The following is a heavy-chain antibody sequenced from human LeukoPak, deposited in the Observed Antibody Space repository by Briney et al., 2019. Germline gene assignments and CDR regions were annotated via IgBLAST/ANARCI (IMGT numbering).Heavy chain of an antibody. CDR3: ARDGTMVRGVLVY. D-gene: IGHD3-10*01. J-gene: IGHJ4*02. Sequence: SGTLSLTCAVSGGSISSSNWWSWVRQPPGKGLEWIGEIYHSGSTNYNPSLKSRVTISADKSKNQFSLKLSSVTAADTAVYYCARDGTMVRGVLVYWGQGTLVTVSS. CDR2: IYHSGST. CDR1: GGSISSSNW. V-gene: IGHV4-4*02.